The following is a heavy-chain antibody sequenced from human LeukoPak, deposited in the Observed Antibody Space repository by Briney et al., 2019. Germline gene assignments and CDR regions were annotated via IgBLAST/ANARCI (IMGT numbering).Heavy chain of an antibody. Sequence: GRSLRLSCAASGFTFSTSGMNWVRQAPGKGLEWVAVIWSDGSEKRYADSVKGRFTISRDNSKSTLYLQMNSLRAEDTAVYYCVSGSDTSGYYFHWGQGTLVTVSS. CDR1: GFTFSTSG. J-gene: IGHJ4*02. V-gene: IGHV3-33*03. CDR2: IWSDGSEK. CDR3: VSGSDTSGYYFH. D-gene: IGHD3-22*01.